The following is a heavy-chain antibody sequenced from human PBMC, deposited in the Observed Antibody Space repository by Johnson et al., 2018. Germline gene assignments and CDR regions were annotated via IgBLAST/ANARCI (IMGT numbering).Heavy chain of an antibody. CDR3: AKDRVSSGYPEYFQH. D-gene: IGHD3-22*01. J-gene: IGHJ1*01. Sequence: VQLVQSGGGLVQPGGSLRLSCAASGFTFDDYAMHWVRQAPGKGLEWVSGISWNSGSIGYADSVKGRFTISRDNAKNSLYLQKNSLIAEDTALYYCAKDRVSSGYPEYFQHWGQGTLVTVSS. CDR1: GFTFDDYA. V-gene: IGHV3-9*01. CDR2: ISWNSGSI.